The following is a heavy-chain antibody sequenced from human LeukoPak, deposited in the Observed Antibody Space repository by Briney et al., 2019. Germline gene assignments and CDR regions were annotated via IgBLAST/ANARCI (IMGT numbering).Heavy chain of an antibody. CDR1: GFTFSSYS. J-gene: IGHJ4*02. CDR2: ISSSSSTI. CDR3: ARRQGEGGY. Sequence: GGSLRLSCAASGFTFSSYSMNWVRQAPGKGLEWVSYISSSSSTIYYADSVKGRFTISRDNAKNSLYLQMNSLRAEDTAVYYCARRQGEGGYWGQGTLVTVSS. V-gene: IGHV3-48*04. D-gene: IGHD3-16*01.